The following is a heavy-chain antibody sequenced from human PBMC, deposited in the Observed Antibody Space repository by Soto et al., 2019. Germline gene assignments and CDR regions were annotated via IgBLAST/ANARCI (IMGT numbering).Heavy chain of an antibody. Sequence: EVQLVESGGGLVQPGGSLRLSCAASVFIFDNYAIHWVRQAPGKGLDWVSGISWDSGTIDYADSVKGRFTISRDNAKSSVYLQMNNLRAEDTAVYYCAKAPGYCSGGACSNLAYFAYWGLGTLVTVSS. CDR3: AKAPGYCSGGACSNLAYFAY. J-gene: IGHJ4*02. V-gene: IGHV3-9*01. CDR2: ISWDSGTI. CDR1: VFIFDNYA. D-gene: IGHD2-15*01.